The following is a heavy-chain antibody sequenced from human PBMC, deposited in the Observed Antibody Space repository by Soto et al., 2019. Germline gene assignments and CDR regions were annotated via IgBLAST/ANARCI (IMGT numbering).Heavy chain of an antibody. CDR2: ISSSSSNI. J-gene: IGHJ4*02. CDR3: ARDNGYYAATLDY. D-gene: IGHD2-2*01. CDR1: GFTFSTCS. Sequence: EVQLVESGGGLVKPGGSLRLSCAASGFTFSTCSMNWVRQAPGKGLEWVSSISSSSSNIYYSDSVKGRVTISRDNAKNSLHLQMNSMRADDTAVYYCARDNGYYAATLDYWGQGTLVTVAS. V-gene: IGHV3-21*02.